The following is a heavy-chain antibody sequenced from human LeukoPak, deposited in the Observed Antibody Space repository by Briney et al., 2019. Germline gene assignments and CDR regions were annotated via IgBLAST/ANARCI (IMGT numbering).Heavy chain of an antibody. CDR2: ISWNSGSI. D-gene: IGHD3-10*01. CDR1: GFTFDDYA. J-gene: IGHJ4*02. V-gene: IGHV3-9*01. CDR3: AKGLDYYGSGGDY. Sequence: GGSLRLSCAASGFTFDDYAMHWVRQAPGKGLEWVSGISWNSGSIGYADSVKGRFTISRDNAKNSLYLQMNSLRAEDTALYYCAKGLDYYGSGGDYWGQGTLVTVSS.